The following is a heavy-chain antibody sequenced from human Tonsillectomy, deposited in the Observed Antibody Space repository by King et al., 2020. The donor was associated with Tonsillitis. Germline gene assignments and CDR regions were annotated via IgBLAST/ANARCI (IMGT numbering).Heavy chain of an antibody. V-gene: IGHV1-18*04. CDR2: ISTYNGNT. Sequence: VQLVQSGGEVKKPGASVKVSCKASGYTFTSYGISWVRQAPGQGLEWMGWISTYNGNTNYAEKLQDRVTMTTDTSTTTAYMELRSLRSDDTAVYYCARDRAVGVGVAARSDAFDIWGQGTMVTVSS. CDR3: ARDRAVGVGVAARSDAFDI. D-gene: IGHD2-15*01. CDR1: GYTFTSYG. J-gene: IGHJ3*02.